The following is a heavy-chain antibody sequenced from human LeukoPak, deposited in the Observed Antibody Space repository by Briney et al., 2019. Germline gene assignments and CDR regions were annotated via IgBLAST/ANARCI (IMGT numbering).Heavy chain of an antibody. D-gene: IGHD4-17*01. J-gene: IGHJ4*02. CDR3: ARERDDYGFDY. CDR1: GFTVSSNY. CDR2: IYSGGST. Sequence: GGSLRLSCAASGFTVSSNYMSWVRQAPGKGLEWVSVIYSGGSTYYADSVKGRFTISRDNSKNTLYLQMNSLRAEDTAVYYCARERDDYGFDYWGQGTLVTVSS. V-gene: IGHV3-66*01.